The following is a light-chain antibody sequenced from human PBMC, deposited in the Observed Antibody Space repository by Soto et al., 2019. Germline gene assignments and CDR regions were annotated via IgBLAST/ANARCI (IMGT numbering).Light chain of an antibody. CDR1: QTLNSY. V-gene: IGKV1-39*01. Sequence: DIQMTQSPSSLSPSVGDRVTITCRASQTLNSYLHWYQQKSPKAPNILLYAASRLQGGVPSRFNGSGTTRDFTLTIVSLQAEDFEPFFCQQSFSTPPTFGQGTKLDI. CDR2: AAS. CDR3: QQSFSTPPT. J-gene: IGKJ2*01.